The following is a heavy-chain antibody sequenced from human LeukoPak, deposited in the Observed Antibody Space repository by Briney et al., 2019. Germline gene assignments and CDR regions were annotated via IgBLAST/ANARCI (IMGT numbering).Heavy chain of an antibody. D-gene: IGHD3-22*01. CDR2: ISWDGGST. J-gene: IGHJ3*02. Sequence: GGSLRLSCAASGFTFDDYAMHWVRQAPGKGLEWVSLISWDGGSTYYADSVKGRFTISRDNSKNSLYLQMNSLRAEDTALYYCAKDSGYDSSGYDAFDIWGQGTMVTVSS. V-gene: IGHV3-43D*04. CDR3: AKDSGYDSSGYDAFDI. CDR1: GFTFDDYA.